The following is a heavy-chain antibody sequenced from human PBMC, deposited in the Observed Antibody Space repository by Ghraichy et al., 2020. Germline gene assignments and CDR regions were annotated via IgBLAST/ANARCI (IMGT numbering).Heavy chain of an antibody. J-gene: IGHJ6*02. V-gene: IGHV4-59*01. Sequence: SETLSLTCTVSGGSISSYYWSWIRQPPGKGLEWIGYIYYSGSTNYNPSLKSRVTISVDTSKNQFSLKLSSVTAADTAVYYCARDGPAAAGPHYYYGMDVWGQGTTVTVSS. CDR1: GGSISSYY. D-gene: IGHD6-13*01. CDR3: ARDGPAAAGPHYYYGMDV. CDR2: IYYSGST.